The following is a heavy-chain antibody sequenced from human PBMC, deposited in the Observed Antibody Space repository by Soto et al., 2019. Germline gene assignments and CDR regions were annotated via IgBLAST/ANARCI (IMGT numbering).Heavy chain of an antibody. Sequence: GGSLRLSCAASGFTFSGSAIHWVRQASGKGLEWVGRIRSKPNNYATTYSASVKGNFTISRDDSKNTAYLQLHSLKTEDTAVYYCTIAWGKETFDIWGQGTMVTVSS. CDR1: GFTFSGSA. CDR2: IRSKPNNYAT. D-gene: IGHD3-16*01. J-gene: IGHJ3*02. CDR3: TIAWGKETFDI. V-gene: IGHV3-73*01.